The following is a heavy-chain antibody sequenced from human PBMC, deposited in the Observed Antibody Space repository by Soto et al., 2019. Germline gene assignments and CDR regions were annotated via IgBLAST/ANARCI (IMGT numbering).Heavy chain of an antibody. CDR3: ARGFNIVATWAWFDP. D-gene: IGHD5-12*01. J-gene: IGHJ5*02. V-gene: IGHV3-66*01. CDR1: GFTVSSNY. CDR2: IYSGGST. Sequence: GGSLRLSCAASGFTVSSNYMSWVRQAPGKGLEWVSVIYSGGSTYYADSVKGRFTISRDNSKNTLYLQMNSLRAEDTAVYYCARGFNIVATWAWFDPWGQGTLVTVSS.